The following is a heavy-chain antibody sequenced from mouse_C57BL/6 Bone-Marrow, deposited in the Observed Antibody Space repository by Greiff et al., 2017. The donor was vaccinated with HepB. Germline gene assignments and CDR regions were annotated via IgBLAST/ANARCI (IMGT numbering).Heavy chain of an antibody. CDR1: GYTFTSYW. J-gene: IGHJ2*01. Sequence: QVQLQQPGAELVKHGASVKLSCKASGYTFTSYWMQWVKQRPGQGLEWIGEIDPSDSYTNYNQKFKGKATLTVDTSSSTAYMQLSSLTSEDSAVYYCARIVYDYDYWGQGTTLTVSS. V-gene: IGHV1-50*01. CDR2: IDPSDSYT. D-gene: IGHD2-4*01. CDR3: ARIVYDYDY.